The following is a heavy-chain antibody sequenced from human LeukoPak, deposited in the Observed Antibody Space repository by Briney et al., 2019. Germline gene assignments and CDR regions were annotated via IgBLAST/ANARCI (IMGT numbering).Heavy chain of an antibody. V-gene: IGHV3-9*01. CDR3: AKDRDDSSGYYGFFDY. CDR2: ISWNSGSI. CDR1: GFTFDDYA. Sequence: GGSLRLSCAASGFTFDDYAMHWVRQAPGKGLEWVSGISWNSGSIGYAVSVKGRFTISRDNAKNSLYLQMNSLRAEDTALYYCAKDRDDSSGYYGFFDYWGQGTLVTVSS. J-gene: IGHJ4*02. D-gene: IGHD3-22*01.